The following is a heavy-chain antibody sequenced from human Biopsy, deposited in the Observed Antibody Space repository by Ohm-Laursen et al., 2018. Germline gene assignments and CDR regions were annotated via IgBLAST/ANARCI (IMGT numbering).Heavy chain of an antibody. V-gene: IGHV1-8*01. J-gene: IGHJ5*02. CDR2: LNPVSGNS. CDR1: GYSFTTYD. D-gene: IGHD1-7*01. Sequence: SVKVSCKASGYSFTTYDITWVRQASGQGPEWIGWLNPVSGNSNFGQKFRGRVTVTSDTSISTAYMGLSGLTSDDTATYYCGRAVRNQLLTDPWGQGTLVTVTS. CDR3: GRAVRNQLLTDP.